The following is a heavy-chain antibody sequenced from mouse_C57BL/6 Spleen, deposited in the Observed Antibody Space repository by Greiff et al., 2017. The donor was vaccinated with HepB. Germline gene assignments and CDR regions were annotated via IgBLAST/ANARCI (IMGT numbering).Heavy chain of an antibody. Sequence: EVMLVESGPELVKPGASVKISCKASGYSFTGYYMNWVKQSPEKSLEWIGEINPSTGGTTYNQKFKAKATLTVDKSSSTAYMQLKSLTSEDSAVYYCAFITTDYYAMDYWGQGTSVTVSS. CDR3: AFITTDYYAMDY. V-gene: IGHV1-42*01. CDR1: GYSFTGYY. CDR2: INPSTGGT. J-gene: IGHJ4*01. D-gene: IGHD1-1*01.